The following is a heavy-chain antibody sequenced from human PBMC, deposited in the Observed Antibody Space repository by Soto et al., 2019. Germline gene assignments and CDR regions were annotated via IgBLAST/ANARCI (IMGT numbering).Heavy chain of an antibody. V-gene: IGHV4-59*01. D-gene: IGHD6-19*01. J-gene: IGHJ4*02. CDR3: AKSLWDTSGWKTDY. Sequence: QVQLQESGPGLVKPSETLSLTCTVSGDSISSLYWSWIRQPPGKGLEWIGYIYYSGSINYNPSLKSRVIISVDPSKNQFSLRLSSVTAADTAVYYCAKSLWDTSGWKTDYWGQGTLVTVSS. CDR1: GDSISSLY. CDR2: IYYSGSI.